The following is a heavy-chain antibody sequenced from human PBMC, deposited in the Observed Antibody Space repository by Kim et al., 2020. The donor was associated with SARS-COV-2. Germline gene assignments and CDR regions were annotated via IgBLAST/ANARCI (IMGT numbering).Heavy chain of an antibody. J-gene: IGHJ4*02. CDR3: ARQGRIGTWFFDY. D-gene: IGHD1-7*01. CDR1: DDSISSNSYY. CDR2: INYSGTT. Sequence: SETLSLTCTVSDDSISSNSYYWGWIRQPPGKGLEWIGIINYSGTTYYNPSLKSRVTMSLDTSKSQFSLKSSSLTASDTAVYYCARQGRIGTWFFDYWGQGILVSVSS. V-gene: IGHV4-39*01.